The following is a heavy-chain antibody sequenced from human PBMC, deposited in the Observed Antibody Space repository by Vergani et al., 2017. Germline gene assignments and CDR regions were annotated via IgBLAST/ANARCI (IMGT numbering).Heavy chain of an antibody. J-gene: IGHJ4*02. CDR3: ANDGAEDYQLQKGSVPDY. CDR2: ISGSGGST. V-gene: IGHV3-23*01. CDR1: GFTFSSYA. Sequence: EVQLLESGGGLVQPGGSLRLSCAASGFTFSSYAMSWVRPAPGKGLGWVSAISGSGGSTYYADSVKCRFTISGDNSKNTMYLQINSLRAEDTAVYYCANDGAEDYQLQKGSVPDYWGQGTLVTVSS. D-gene: IGHD2-2*01.